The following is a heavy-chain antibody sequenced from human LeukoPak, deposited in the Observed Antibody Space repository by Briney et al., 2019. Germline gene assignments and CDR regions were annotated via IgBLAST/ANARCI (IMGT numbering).Heavy chain of an antibody. V-gene: IGHV3-48*01. CDR3: ARGQVSLWSHFDY. Sequence: GGSLRLSCAASGFTFSIYSMNWVRQAPGKGLEWVSYISISSTIYYAASVKGRFTISRDNAKNSLYLQMNSLRAEDTAVYYCARGQVSLWSHFDYWGQGTLVTVSS. CDR2: ISISSTI. D-gene: IGHD3-3*01. J-gene: IGHJ4*02. CDR1: GFTFSIYS.